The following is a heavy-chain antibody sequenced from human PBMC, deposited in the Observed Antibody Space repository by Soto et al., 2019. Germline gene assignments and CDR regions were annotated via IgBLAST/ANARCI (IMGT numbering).Heavy chain of an antibody. D-gene: IGHD6-19*01. V-gene: IGHV3-30*03. CDR1: ECTSSSYC. Sequence: GVTLRLSCTASECTSSSYCMHWVRQPPDKGLEWEAVISYDGSSKYNADSVKGPFTISRDKSNNTVYLQMHSLTVEDTAVYYCARHAVAMHYWSPGTLVTVST. J-gene: IGHJ4*02. CDR3: ARHAVAMHY. CDR2: ISYDGSSK.